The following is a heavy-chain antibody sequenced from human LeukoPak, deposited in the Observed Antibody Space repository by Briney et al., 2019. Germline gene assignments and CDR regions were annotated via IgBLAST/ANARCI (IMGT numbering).Heavy chain of an antibody. J-gene: IGHJ4*02. Sequence: GGSLRLSCAASGYTFSSYSMNWVRQAPGKGLEWVSSISSSSYIYYADSVKGRFTISRDNAKSSLYLQMNSLRAEDTAVYYCAGHSGYDRSEIDYWGQGTLVTVSS. CDR3: AGHSGYDRSEIDY. CDR2: ISSSSYI. CDR1: GYTFSSYS. V-gene: IGHV3-21*01. D-gene: IGHD5-12*01.